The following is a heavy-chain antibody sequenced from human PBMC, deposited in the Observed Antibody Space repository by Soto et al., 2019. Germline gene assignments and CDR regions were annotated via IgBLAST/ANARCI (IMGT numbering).Heavy chain of an antibody. V-gene: IGHV3-23*01. D-gene: IGHD3-10*01. CDR2: VSGNGQGI. J-gene: IGHJ4*02. Sequence: EVQLLESGGGLVQPGGSLRLSCAASGFTFSSYAMSWVRQAPGKGLEWVSAVSGNGQGIYYADSVRGRFTISRDNSKNTVSLHMDSLRAEDTAVYYCAKDRDYPRDYFHYWGQGTLVTVSS. CDR3: AKDRDYPRDYFHY. CDR1: GFTFSSYA.